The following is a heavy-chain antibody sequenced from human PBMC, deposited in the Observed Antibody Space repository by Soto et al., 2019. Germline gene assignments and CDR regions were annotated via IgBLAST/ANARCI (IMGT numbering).Heavy chain of an antibody. Sequence: EVQLVESGGGLVQTGGSLRLSCAASGFTFSSYWMHWFRQAPGKGLMWVSRINSGGGTTTYADSVKGRFTISRDNAKNTLYLQMNGLRAEDTDLYYCARWFTYGNFDYFDYWGQGTQVTVSS. CDR3: ARWFTYGNFDYFDY. CDR1: GFTFSSYW. D-gene: IGHD3-10*01. CDR2: INSGGGTT. V-gene: IGHV3-74*01. J-gene: IGHJ4*02.